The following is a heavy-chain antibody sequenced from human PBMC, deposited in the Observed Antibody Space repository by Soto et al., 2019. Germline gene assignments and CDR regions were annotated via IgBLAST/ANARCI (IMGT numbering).Heavy chain of an antibody. CDR1: GFIFSSYG. V-gene: IGHV3-30*18. CDR2: ISFDGSNK. J-gene: IGHJ6*02. D-gene: IGHD5-12*01. CDR3: AKDSAIVAYGMDV. Sequence: GGSLRLSCAASGFIFSSYGMHWVRQAPGKGLEWVAVISFDGSNKYYADSVKGRFTISRDNSKNTLYLQMNSLRAEDTAIYYCAKDSAIVAYGMDVWGQGTTVTVSS.